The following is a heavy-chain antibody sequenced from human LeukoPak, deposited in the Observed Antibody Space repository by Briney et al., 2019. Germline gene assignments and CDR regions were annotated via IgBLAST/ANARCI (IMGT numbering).Heavy chain of an antibody. J-gene: IGHJ4*02. Sequence: TGVSLRLSCAASGFTFSSYWMRWVRQAPGKGREWLANLKHDGSEENYVDSVKGRVIVSRNNAKKSLFLQMHSLRAEDTAVYYCAREQIPVAGTFGYWGQGILVTVSS. V-gene: IGHV3-7*03. CDR3: AREQIPVAGTFGY. CDR1: GFTFSSYW. D-gene: IGHD6-19*01. CDR2: LKHDGSEE.